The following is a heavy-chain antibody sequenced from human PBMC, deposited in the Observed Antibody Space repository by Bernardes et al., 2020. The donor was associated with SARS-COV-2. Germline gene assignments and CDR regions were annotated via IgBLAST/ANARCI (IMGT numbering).Heavy chain of an antibody. CDR1: GFTFSSYW. V-gene: IGHV3-74*01. CDR2: INSDGSST. Sequence: GGSLRLSCAASGFTFSSYWMHWVRQAPGKGLVWVSRINSDGSSTSYADSVKGRFTISRDNAKNTLYLQMNSLRAEDTAVYYCASFGYCSSTSCPSLFWGQGTMVTVSS. CDR3: ASFGYCSSTSCPSLF. J-gene: IGHJ3*01. D-gene: IGHD2-2*01.